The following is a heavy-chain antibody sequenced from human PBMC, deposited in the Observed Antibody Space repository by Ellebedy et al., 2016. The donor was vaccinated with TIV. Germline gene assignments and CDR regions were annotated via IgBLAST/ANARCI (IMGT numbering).Heavy chain of an antibody. D-gene: IGHD2-2*02. Sequence: MPSETLSLTCAVYGGSFNNYYWSWIRQLPGKGLEWIGEFNLGGTTNYNPSLKSRVTISVDTSKNQFSLKLNSVTAADTAVYYCAKWTVGYCSSASCYTGDYWGQGILVTVSS. J-gene: IGHJ4*02. V-gene: IGHV4-34*01. CDR2: FNLGGTT. CDR1: GGSFNNYY. CDR3: AKWTVGYCSSASCYTGDY.